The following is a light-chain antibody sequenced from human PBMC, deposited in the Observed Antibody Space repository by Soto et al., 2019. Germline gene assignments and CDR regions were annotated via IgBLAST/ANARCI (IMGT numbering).Light chain of an antibody. CDR2: EVS. V-gene: IGLV2-23*02. Sequence: QSALTQPASVSGSPGQSITISCTGTSSDVGSYNLVSWYQQHPGKAPKLLIYEVSKRPSGVSNRFSGSKSGNTASLTISGLQAEDEADYYSCSYSHSPPSYVFGTGTKVTVL. J-gene: IGLJ1*01. CDR3: CSYSHSPPSYV. CDR1: SSDVGSYNL.